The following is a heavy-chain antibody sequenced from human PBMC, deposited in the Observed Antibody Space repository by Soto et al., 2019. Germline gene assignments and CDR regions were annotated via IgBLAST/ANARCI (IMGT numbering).Heavy chain of an antibody. Sequence: PGESLKIACKGSGYSFTSYWIGWVRQMPGKGLEWMGIIYPGDSDTRYSPSFQGQVTISADKSISTAYMELRSLRSDDTALYYCARFEYSKYLFDYWGLGTLVTVSS. CDR1: GYSFTSYW. CDR2: IYPGDSDT. CDR3: ARFEYSKYLFDY. D-gene: IGHD4-4*01. J-gene: IGHJ4*02. V-gene: IGHV5-51*01.